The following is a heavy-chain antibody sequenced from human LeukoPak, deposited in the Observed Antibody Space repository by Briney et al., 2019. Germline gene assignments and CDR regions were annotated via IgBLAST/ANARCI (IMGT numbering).Heavy chain of an antibody. V-gene: IGHV3-23*01. CDR3: AKLGDSGSYYSYFDY. Sequence: PGGSLRLSCAASGFTFISYAMSWVRQAPGKGLEWVSAISGSGGSTYYADSVKGRFTISRDNSKNTLYLQMNSLRAEDTAVYYCAKLGDSGSYYSYFDYWGQGTLVTVSS. D-gene: IGHD1-26*01. J-gene: IGHJ4*02. CDR2: ISGSGGST. CDR1: GFTFISYA.